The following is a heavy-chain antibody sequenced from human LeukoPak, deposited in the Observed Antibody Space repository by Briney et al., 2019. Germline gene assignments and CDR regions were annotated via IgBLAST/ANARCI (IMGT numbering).Heavy chain of an antibody. J-gene: IGHJ6*02. Sequence: GGSLRLSCAASGFTFSSHGMHWVRQAPGKGLEWVAVISYDGSNKYYADSVKGRFTISRDNSKNTLYLQMNSLRAEDTAVYYCAKWSGEYGMDVWGQGTTVTVSS. D-gene: IGHD3-10*01. CDR1: GFTFSSHG. CDR2: ISYDGSNK. CDR3: AKWSGEYGMDV. V-gene: IGHV3-30*18.